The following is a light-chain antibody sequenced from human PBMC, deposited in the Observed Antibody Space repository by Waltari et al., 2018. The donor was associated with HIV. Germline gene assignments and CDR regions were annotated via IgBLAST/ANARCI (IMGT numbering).Light chain of an antibody. CDR2: SVS. CDR3: SSLTLTHSVL. Sequence: QSALAQPASVAGSPGQSITISCTGSISDIGLSDFVSWSQQYPGKAPLRLIFSVSSRPSGISDRFSGFKSHNTATLTISDLQPEDEADYYCSSLTLTHSVLFGGGTRLTVL. V-gene: IGLV2-14*03. CDR1: ISDIGLSDF. J-gene: IGLJ3*02.